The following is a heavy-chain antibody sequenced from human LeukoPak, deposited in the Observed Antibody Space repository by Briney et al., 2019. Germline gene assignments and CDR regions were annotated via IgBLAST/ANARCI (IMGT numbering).Heavy chain of an antibody. J-gene: IGHJ5*02. CDR1: GFTFSSYS. CDR2: ISSSSSTI. CDR3: ARGDWFDP. V-gene: IGHV3-48*04. Sequence: GGSLRLSCAASGFTFSSYSMNWVRQAPGKGLEWVSYISSSSSTIYYADSVKGRFTISRDNAKNSLYLQMNSLRAEDTAVYYCARGDWFDPWGQGTLVTVSS.